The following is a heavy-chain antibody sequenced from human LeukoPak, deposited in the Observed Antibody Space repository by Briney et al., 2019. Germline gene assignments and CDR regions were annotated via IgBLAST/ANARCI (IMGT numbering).Heavy chain of an antibody. J-gene: IGHJ4*02. CDR2: ISGSGGST. V-gene: IGHV3-23*01. CDR1: GFTFSNYA. Sequence: GGSLRLSCAASGFTFSNYAMSWVRQAPGKGLEWVSAISGSGGSTYYADSLKGRFTISRDNSKNTLYLQMNRLRAEDTAVYYCARDLDGGNSEWVSDYWGQGTLVTVSS. CDR3: ARDLDGGNSEWVSDY. D-gene: IGHD4-23*01.